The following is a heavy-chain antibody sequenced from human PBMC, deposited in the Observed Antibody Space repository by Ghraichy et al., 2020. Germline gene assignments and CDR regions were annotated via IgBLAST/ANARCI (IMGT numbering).Heavy chain of an antibody. J-gene: IGHJ4*02. V-gene: IGHV4-59*01. D-gene: IGHD3-10*01. Sequence: SETLSPTCTVSGGSISSYYWSWIRQPPGKGLEWIGYIYYSGSTTYNPSLKSRVTISVDTSKNQFSLKLSSVTAADTAVYYCAGGGGFYYGSGGRPIDYWGQGTLVTVSS. CDR2: IYYSGST. CDR1: GGSISSYY. CDR3: AGGGGFYYGSGGRPIDY.